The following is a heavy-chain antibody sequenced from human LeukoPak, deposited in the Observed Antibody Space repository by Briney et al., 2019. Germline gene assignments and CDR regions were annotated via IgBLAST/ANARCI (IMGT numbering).Heavy chain of an antibody. D-gene: IGHD2-2*01. V-gene: IGHV1-69*06. Sequence: SVKVSCKASGGTFSSYAISWVRQAPGQGLEWMGGIIPIFGAANYAQKFQGRVTITADKSTSTAYMERSSLRSEDTAVYYCFVGSAQYCSSTSCRRGSIDYWGQGTLVTVSS. CDR2: IIPIFGAA. J-gene: IGHJ4*02. CDR1: GGTFSSYA. CDR3: FVGSAQYCSSTSCRRGSIDY.